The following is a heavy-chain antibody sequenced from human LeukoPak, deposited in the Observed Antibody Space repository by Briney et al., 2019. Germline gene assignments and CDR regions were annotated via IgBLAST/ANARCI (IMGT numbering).Heavy chain of an antibody. V-gene: IGHV3-11*03. Sequence: PGGSLRLSCAAPGFTFSDYYMSWIRQAPGKGLEWVSYISSSSSYTNYADSVKGRFTISRDNAKISLYLQMNSLRAEDTAVYYCASVGTLYYFDYWGQGTLVTVSS. CDR3: ASVGTLYYFDY. D-gene: IGHD1-1*01. CDR1: GFTFSDYY. J-gene: IGHJ4*02. CDR2: ISSSSSYT.